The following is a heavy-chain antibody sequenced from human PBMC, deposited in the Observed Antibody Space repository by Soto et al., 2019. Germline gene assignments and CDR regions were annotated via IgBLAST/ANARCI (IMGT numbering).Heavy chain of an antibody. D-gene: IGHD4-17*01. CDR1: GFTFNNFW. J-gene: IGHJ4*02. CDR2: IKQDGSEK. V-gene: IGHV3-7*03. CDR3: AKDAVSGDGVWLAQD. Sequence: EVQLMESGGGLVQPGGSQRLSCEASGFTFNNFWMIWVRQAPGKGLQWVANIKQDGSEKYYVDSVKGRFTISRDNSASSVYLQMNNLRVEDTAIYYCAKDAVSGDGVWLAQDWGQGTVVTVSS.